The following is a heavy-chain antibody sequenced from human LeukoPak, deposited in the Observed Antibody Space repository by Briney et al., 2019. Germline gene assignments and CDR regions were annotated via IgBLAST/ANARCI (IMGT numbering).Heavy chain of an antibody. J-gene: IGHJ4*02. CDR2: IIPIFGTA. CDR3: ARDPGGSYWGPFDY. V-gene: IGHV1-69*13. D-gene: IGHD1-26*01. Sequence: GASVTVSCKASGGTFSSYAISWVRQAPGQGLEWMGGIIPIFGTANYAQKFQGRVTITADESTSTAYMELSSLRSEDTAVYYCARDPGGSYWGPFDYWGQGTLVTVSS. CDR1: GGTFSSYA.